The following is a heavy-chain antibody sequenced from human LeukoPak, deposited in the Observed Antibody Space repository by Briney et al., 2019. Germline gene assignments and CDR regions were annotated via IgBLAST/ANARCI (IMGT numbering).Heavy chain of an antibody. D-gene: IGHD2-2*01. V-gene: IGHV3-NL1*01. Sequence: GGSLRLSCAASGFTFSSYGMHWVRQAPGKGLEWVSAISGSGGSTYYADSVKGRFTISRDNSKNTLYLQMNSLRAEDTAVYYCARARVGSTSAFGDYWGQGTLVTVSS. J-gene: IGHJ4*02. CDR2: ISGSGGST. CDR3: ARARVGSTSAFGDY. CDR1: GFTFSSYG.